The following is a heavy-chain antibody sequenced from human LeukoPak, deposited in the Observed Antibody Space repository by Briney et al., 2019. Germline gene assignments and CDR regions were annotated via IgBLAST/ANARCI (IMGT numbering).Heavy chain of an antibody. V-gene: IGHV1-2*02. J-gene: IGHJ4*02. CDR3: AIENYYDSSGYPKAFDY. D-gene: IGHD3-22*01. CDR1: GYTFTVKF. Sequence: ASVKVSCKTSGYTFTVKFLHWLRQAPGQGLEWMGGIEPNSGGAVYGQNFRGRVTVTRDTSVSTAYMGLSRLRSGDTAVYYCAIENYYDSSGYPKAFDYWGQGTLVTVSS. CDR2: IEPNSGGA.